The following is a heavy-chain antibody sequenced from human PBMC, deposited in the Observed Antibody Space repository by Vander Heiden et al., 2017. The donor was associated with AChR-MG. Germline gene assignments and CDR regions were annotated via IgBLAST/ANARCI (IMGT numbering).Heavy chain of an antibody. Sequence: QVQLLQWGAGLLKSSETLSRTCAVYGGSFSGYYWSCFRQPPGKGLEWIGEINHTGSTNYNPSLKSRVPVSVYTSKNQFSLKLSSVTAADTAVYYCARGQSWYQLLHPNFDYWGQGPLVTVSS. D-gene: IGHD2-2*01. CDR3: ARGQSWYQLLHPNFDY. J-gene: IGHJ4*02. CDR1: GGSFSGYY. CDR2: INHTGST. V-gene: IGHV4-34*01.